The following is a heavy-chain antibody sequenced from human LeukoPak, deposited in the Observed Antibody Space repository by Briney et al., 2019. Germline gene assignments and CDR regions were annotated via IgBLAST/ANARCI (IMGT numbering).Heavy chain of an antibody. CDR1: GGSLSSYY. Sequence: WETLSLTCSVSGGSLSSYYWSWIRQPPGKGLEWVGYIYYSRSTIYNPSLKSRVTISVDTSKNQFSLKLSSVTAADTAVYYCAREPCSGGSCYGYWFDPWGQGTLVTVSS. V-gene: IGHV4-59*01. CDR2: IYYSRST. CDR3: AREPCSGGSCYGYWFDP. J-gene: IGHJ5*02. D-gene: IGHD2-15*01.